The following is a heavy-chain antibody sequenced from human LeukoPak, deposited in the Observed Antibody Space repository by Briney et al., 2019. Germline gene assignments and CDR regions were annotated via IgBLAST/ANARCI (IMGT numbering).Heavy chain of an antibody. J-gene: IGHJ5*02. Sequence: GGSLRLSCAASGFTFSDYTMNWVRQTPGLAPEWVSSIHTSSDYVYYADSVKGRFISSRDNAKNSLYLQMNSLRVEDTGVYYCTRKSAPSDLWGQGILVTVSS. D-gene: IGHD3-3*01. CDR3: TRKSAPSDL. CDR1: GFTFSDYT. CDR2: IHTSSDYV. V-gene: IGHV3-21*01.